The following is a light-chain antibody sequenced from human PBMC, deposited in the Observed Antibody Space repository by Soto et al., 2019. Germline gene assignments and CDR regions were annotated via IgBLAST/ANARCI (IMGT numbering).Light chain of an antibody. CDR1: SSDIGNYNA. V-gene: IGLV2-14*01. CDR2: EVT. Sequence: QSVLTQPASVSGSPGQSITIPCTGTSSDIGNYNAVSWYQQHPGKAPKLIIYEVTNRPSGVSDRFSGSKSGNTASLTISGLKAEDEADYYCGSWTTYRPYVFATGTKVTV. CDR3: GSWTTYRPYV. J-gene: IGLJ1*01.